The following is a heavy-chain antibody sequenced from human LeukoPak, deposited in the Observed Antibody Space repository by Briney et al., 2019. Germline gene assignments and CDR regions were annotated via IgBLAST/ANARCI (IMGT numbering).Heavy chain of an antibody. CDR3: ARVTGGSPISFYYGMDV. CDR1: GFTFSTYG. Sequence: PGGSLRLSCVASGFTFSTYGIHWVRQAPGKGLEWVAHIWYDGSNKYYADSVKGRFTISRDNSKTTLYLQMNSLRAEDTALYYCARVTGGSPISFYYGMDVWGQGTTVTVSS. D-gene: IGHD2-8*02. J-gene: IGHJ6*02. CDR2: IWYDGSNK. V-gene: IGHV3-33*01.